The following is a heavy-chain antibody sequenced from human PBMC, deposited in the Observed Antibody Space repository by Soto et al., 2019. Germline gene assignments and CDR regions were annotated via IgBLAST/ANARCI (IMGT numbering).Heavy chain of an antibody. CDR3: ARRRITMVRGVTSDAFDI. Sequence: GESLKISCKGSGYSFTSYWIGWVRQMPGKGLEWMGITYPGDSDTRYSPSFQGQVTISADKSISTAYLQWSSLKASDTAMYYCARRRITMVRGVTSDAFDIWGQGTMVTVSS. CDR2: TYPGDSDT. J-gene: IGHJ3*02. CDR1: GYSFTSYW. V-gene: IGHV5-51*01. D-gene: IGHD3-10*01.